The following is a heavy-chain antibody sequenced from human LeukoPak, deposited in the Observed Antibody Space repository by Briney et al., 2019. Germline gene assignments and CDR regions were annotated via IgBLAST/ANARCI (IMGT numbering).Heavy chain of an antibody. J-gene: IGHJ4*02. CDR2: TRNKANSYTT. CDR1: GFTLSDHF. D-gene: IGHD3-16*01. V-gene: IGHV3-72*01. CDR3: ARVMTSVGG. Sequence: GGSLRLSCAVSGFTLSDHFMDWARQAPGKGLQWVGRTRNKANSYTTEYAASVKGRLTISRDDSKNSLYLQMDSLKTEDTAVYYCARVMTSVGGWGQGTLVTVSS.